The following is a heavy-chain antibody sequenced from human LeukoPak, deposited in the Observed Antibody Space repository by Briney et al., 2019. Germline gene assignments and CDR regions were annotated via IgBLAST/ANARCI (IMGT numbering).Heavy chain of an antibody. Sequence: PGGSLRLTCAASGFTFSSYEMNWVRQAPGKGLQWISYIRSGGTTIYYADSVKGRFTISRDDAEILLYLQMNSLRAEDTAVYYCARDKGSDGIDFWGQGTLVTVSS. J-gene: IGHJ4*02. CDR1: GFTFSSYE. D-gene: IGHD1-26*01. V-gene: IGHV3-48*03. CDR2: IRSGGTTI. CDR3: ARDKGSDGIDF.